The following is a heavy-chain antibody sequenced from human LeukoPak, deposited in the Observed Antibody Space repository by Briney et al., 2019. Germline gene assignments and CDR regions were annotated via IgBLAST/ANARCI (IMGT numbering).Heavy chain of an antibody. V-gene: IGHV4-59*01. CDR3: ARTGYCSSASCYTASRPHYYYYMDV. CDR2: IFYSGST. J-gene: IGHJ6*03. D-gene: IGHD2-2*02. Sequence: ASETLSLTCTVSGGSINSYYWSWIRQPPGKGLEWIGYIFYSGSTNYNPSLKSRVTMSVDTSKNQFSLKLSSVTAADTAVYYCARTGYCSSASCYTASRPHYYYYMDVWGKGATVTVSS. CDR1: GGSINSYY.